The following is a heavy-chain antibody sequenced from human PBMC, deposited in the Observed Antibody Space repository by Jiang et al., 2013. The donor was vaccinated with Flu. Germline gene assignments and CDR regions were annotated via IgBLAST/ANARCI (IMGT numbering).Heavy chain of an antibody. Sequence: GPGLVKASETLSLTCTVSGGSISSYYWTWIRQPPGKGLDWIGYIYYSGSTNYNPSLKSRVTISVDTSKNQFSLKLSSVTAADTAVYYCARGVVYYYDSRGYYFDYWAREPWSPSPQ. CDR2: IYYSGST. CDR3: ARGVVYYYDSRGYYFDY. V-gene: IGHV4-59*08. J-gene: IGHJ4*02. D-gene: IGHD3-22*01. CDR1: GGSISSYY.